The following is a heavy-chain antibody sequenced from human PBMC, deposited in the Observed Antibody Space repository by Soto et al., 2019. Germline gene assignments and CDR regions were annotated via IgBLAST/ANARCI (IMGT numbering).Heavy chain of an antibody. Sequence: QVQLQESGPGLVKPSQTLSLTCTVSGGSISSGDYYWSWIRQPPGKGLEWIGYIYYSGSTYYNPSLKSRVTISVDTSKNQFSLKLSSVTAADTAVYYCARVANDDILTGYQRAPYYFDYWGQGTLVTVSS. CDR1: GGSISSGDYY. D-gene: IGHD3-9*01. CDR3: ARVANDDILTGYQRAPYYFDY. V-gene: IGHV4-30-4*01. J-gene: IGHJ4*02. CDR2: IYYSGST.